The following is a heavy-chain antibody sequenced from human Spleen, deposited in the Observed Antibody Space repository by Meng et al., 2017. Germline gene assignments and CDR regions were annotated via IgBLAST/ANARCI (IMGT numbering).Heavy chain of an antibody. V-gene: IGHV1-69*05. CDR2: IIPIFGTA. Sequence: SVKVSCKASGGTFSSYAISWVRQAPGQGLEWMGGIIPIFGTANYARKFQGRVTITTDESTSTAYMELSSLRSEDTAVYYCARDGYISDAFDIWGQGTMVTVSS. CDR3: ARDGYISDAFDI. J-gene: IGHJ3*02. CDR1: GGTFSSYA. D-gene: IGHD5-24*01.